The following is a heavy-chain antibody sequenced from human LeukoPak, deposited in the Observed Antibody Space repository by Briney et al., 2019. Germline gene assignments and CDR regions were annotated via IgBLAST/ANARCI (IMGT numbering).Heavy chain of an antibody. Sequence: SETLSLTCTVSGGSISSGSYYWSWIRQPAGKGLEWIGRIYTSGSTNYNPYPKSRVTISVDTSKNQFSLKLSSVTAADTAVYYCARDRLRYFDWLHGGGWWFDPWGQGTLVTVSS. CDR1: GGSISSGSYY. V-gene: IGHV4-61*02. CDR3: ARDRLRYFDWLHGGGWWFDP. CDR2: IYTSGST. D-gene: IGHD3-9*01. J-gene: IGHJ5*02.